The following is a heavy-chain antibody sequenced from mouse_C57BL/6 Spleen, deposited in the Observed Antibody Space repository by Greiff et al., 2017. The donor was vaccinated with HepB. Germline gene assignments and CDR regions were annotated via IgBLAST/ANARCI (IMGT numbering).Heavy chain of an antibody. CDR3: ASTSGDEYFDV. V-gene: IGHV1-26*01. Sequence: VQLQQSGPELVKPGASVKISCKASGYTFTDYYMNWVKQSHGKSLEWIGDINPNNGGTSYNQKFKGKATWTVDKSSSTAYMELRSLTSEDSAVYYCASTSGDEYFDVWGTVTTVTVSS. D-gene: IGHD6-1*01. CDR2: INPNNGGT. J-gene: IGHJ1*03. CDR1: GYTFTDYY.